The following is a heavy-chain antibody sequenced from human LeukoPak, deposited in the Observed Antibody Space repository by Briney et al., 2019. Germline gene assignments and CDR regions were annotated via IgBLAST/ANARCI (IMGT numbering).Heavy chain of an antibody. CDR3: ARLGSCTGVSCYYIDY. J-gene: IGHJ4*02. D-gene: IGHD2-15*01. CDR2: LYYSGST. V-gene: IGHV4-59*01. Sequence: SKTLSLTCTVSGGSISSYYWSWIRQPPGKGLEWIGYLYYSGSTNYNPSLKSRVTISVDTSKNQFSLRLSSVTAADTAVYYCARLGSCTGVSCYYIDYWGQGTLVTVSS. CDR1: GGSISSYY.